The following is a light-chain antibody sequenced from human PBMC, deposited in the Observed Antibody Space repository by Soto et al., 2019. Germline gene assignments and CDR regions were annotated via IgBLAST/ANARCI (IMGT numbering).Light chain of an antibody. CDR1: SSDVGDYNL. CDR3: CSYASSSSYV. V-gene: IGLV2-23*01. J-gene: IGLJ1*01. Sequence: QSVLTQPASVSGSPGQSITISCTGTSSDVGDYNLVSWYQQHTAKAPKLLIYEGTQRPSGVSSRFSGSKSGNTASLTISGLQAEDEADYYCCSYASSSSYVFGTGTKLTVL. CDR2: EGT.